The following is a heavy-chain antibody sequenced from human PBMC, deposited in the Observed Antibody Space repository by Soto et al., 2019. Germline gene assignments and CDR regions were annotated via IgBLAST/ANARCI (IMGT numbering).Heavy chain of an antibody. CDR2: ISYDGSNK. J-gene: IGHJ6*01. CDR3: AKDRGTARIGDYGMDV. Sequence: RGSLRVSCVTSVFTFSIYGMHWVRQAPGKGLEWVAVISYDGSNKYYADSVKGRFTISRDNSKNTLYLQMNSLRAEDTAVYYCAKDRGTARIGDYGMDVWGQGTTVTVSS. CDR1: VFTFSIYG. D-gene: IGHD3-10*01. V-gene: IGHV3-30*18.